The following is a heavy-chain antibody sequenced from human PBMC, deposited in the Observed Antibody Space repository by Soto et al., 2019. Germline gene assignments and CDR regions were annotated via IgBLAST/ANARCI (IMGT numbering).Heavy chain of an antibody. CDR3: ARHVNCSGGSCKRPGWFDP. D-gene: IGHD2-15*01. Sequence: SETLSLTCTVSGGSISSSSYYWGWIRQPPGKGLEWIGSIYYSGSTYYNPSLKSRVTISVDTSKNQFSLKLSSVTAADTAVYYCARHVNCSGGSCKRPGWFDPWGQGTLVTVSS. CDR2: IYYSGST. V-gene: IGHV4-39*01. J-gene: IGHJ5*02. CDR1: GGSISSSSYY.